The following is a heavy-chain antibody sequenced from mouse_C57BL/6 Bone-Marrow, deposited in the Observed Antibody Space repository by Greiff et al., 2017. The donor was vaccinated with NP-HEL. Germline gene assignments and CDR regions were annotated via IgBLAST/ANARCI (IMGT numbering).Heavy chain of an antibody. J-gene: IGHJ2*01. CDR3: ARYAFYYGVDY. CDR1: GYTFTSYG. CDR2: IYPRSGNT. Sequence: VQLQQSGAELARPGASVKLSCKASGYTFTSYGISWVKQRTGQGLEWIGEIYPRSGNTYYNEKFKGKATLTADKSSSTAYMELRSLTSEDSAVYFCARYAFYYGVDYWGQGTTLTVSS. V-gene: IGHV1-81*01. D-gene: IGHD1-1*02.